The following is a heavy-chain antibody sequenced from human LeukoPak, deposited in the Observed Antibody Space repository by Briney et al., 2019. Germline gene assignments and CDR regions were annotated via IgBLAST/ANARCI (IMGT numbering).Heavy chain of an antibody. CDR3: ARDYTGYFP. Sequence: GGSLRLSCAASGFIFNTYGVHWVRLAPGKGLEWVAVVSYDGNSKYYADSVKGRFTVSRDNAKNSLYLQMNSLRAEDTAVYYCARDYTGYFPWGQGTLVIVSS. D-gene: IGHD3-9*01. V-gene: IGHV3-30*03. CDR1: GFIFNTYG. CDR2: VSYDGNSK. J-gene: IGHJ5*02.